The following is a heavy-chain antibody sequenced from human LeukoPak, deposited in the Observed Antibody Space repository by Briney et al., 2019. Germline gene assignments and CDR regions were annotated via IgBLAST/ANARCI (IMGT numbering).Heavy chain of an antibody. J-gene: IGHJ4*02. CDR2: INWNGGST. V-gene: IGHV3-20*04. D-gene: IGHD3-22*01. CDR3: ARDGSDSSGYGLDY. Sequence: GGSLRLSCAASGFTFDDYGMSWVRQAPGKGLEWVSGINWNGGSTGYADSVKGRFTISRDNAKNSLYLQMNSLRAEDTALYYCARDGSDSSGYGLDYWRQGTLVTVSS. CDR1: GFTFDDYG.